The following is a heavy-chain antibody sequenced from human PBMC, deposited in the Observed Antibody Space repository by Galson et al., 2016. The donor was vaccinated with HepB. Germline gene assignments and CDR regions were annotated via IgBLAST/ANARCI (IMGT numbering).Heavy chain of an antibody. D-gene: IGHD3-16*01. CDR1: GYTFTSYA. V-gene: IGHV1-3*01. CDR2: INAATGNT. Sequence: SVKVSCKASGYTFTSYAIQWVRQAPGQRLEWLGWINAATGNTRYPQKSQGRVTITRDTSASTAYMELSSLRSEDTAVYYCAREVSSGGGALDFWGQGTMVTVSS. J-gene: IGHJ3*01. CDR3: AREVSSGGGALDF.